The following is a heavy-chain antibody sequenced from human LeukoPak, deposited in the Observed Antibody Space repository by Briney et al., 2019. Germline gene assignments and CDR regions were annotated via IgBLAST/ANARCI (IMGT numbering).Heavy chain of an antibody. V-gene: IGHV3-11*01. Sequence: GGSLRLSCAASGFTFSDYYMSWIRQAPGKGLEWVSYISSSGSTIYYADSVKGRFTVSRDNAKNSLYLQMNSLRAEDTAVYYCAGGSGSYYSYGMDVWGQGTTVTVSS. J-gene: IGHJ6*02. CDR3: AGGSGSYYSYGMDV. D-gene: IGHD3-10*01. CDR2: ISSSGSTI. CDR1: GFTFSDYY.